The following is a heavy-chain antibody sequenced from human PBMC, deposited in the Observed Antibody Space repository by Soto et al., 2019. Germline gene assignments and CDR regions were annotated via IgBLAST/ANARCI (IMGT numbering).Heavy chain of an antibody. CDR3: AADATAWQQMVPSDY. Sequence: SVKVSCKASGFTFTSSAFQWVRQARGQRLEWIGWIAVGSGYTNYAQRFQDRVTLTRDMSTATTYMELSRLTSEDTAIYYCAADATAWQQMVPSDYWGQGTLVTFSS. CDR2: IAVGSGYT. J-gene: IGHJ4*02. D-gene: IGHD2-8*01. V-gene: IGHV1-58*01. CDR1: GFTFTSSA.